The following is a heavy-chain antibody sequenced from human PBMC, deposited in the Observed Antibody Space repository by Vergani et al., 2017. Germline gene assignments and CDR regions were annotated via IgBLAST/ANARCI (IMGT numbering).Heavy chain of an antibody. Sequence: QVQVVQSGAEVKKSGASVKVSCKTSGYTFSNYYMHWVRQAPGQGLEWMGIINPSGGHTNYAQKFQGRVTMTRDTSTSTVYMELSSLRSEDTAIYYCARGDYGILTGYRYWGQGTLVTASA. J-gene: IGHJ4*02. CDR3: ARGDYGILTGYRY. D-gene: IGHD3-9*01. CDR1: GYTFSNYY. CDR2: INPSGGHT. V-gene: IGHV1-46*03.